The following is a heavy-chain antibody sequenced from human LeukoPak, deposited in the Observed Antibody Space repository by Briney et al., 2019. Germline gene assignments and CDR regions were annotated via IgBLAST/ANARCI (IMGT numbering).Heavy chain of an antibody. CDR1: GFTFSSYA. Sequence: GGSLRLSCAASGFTFSSYAMRWVRQAPGKGLEWVSAISGSGGSTYYADSVKGRFTISRDNSKNTLYLQMNSLRAEDTAVYYCAKGHYGSGSYEYDHWGQGTLVTVSS. J-gene: IGHJ4*02. CDR3: AKGHYGSGSYEYDH. D-gene: IGHD3-10*01. CDR2: ISGSGGST. V-gene: IGHV3-23*01.